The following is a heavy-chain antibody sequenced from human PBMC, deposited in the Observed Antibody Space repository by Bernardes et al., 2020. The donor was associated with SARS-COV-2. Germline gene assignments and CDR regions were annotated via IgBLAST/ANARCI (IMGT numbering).Heavy chain of an antibody. CDR3: ARSHDGSGTYYRDYFYGMDV. V-gene: IGHV3-20*04. J-gene: IGHJ6*02. Sequence: GGSLRLSCAASGFPFSNYGMHWVRQAPGKGLEWVSGMNWNGAGTGYADSVEGRFSISRDNAKKSLYLQMNGLRAEDTALYYCARSHDGSGTYYRDYFYGMDVWGQGTAVTVSS. D-gene: IGHD3-10*01. CDR2: MNWNGAGT. CDR1: GFPFSNYG.